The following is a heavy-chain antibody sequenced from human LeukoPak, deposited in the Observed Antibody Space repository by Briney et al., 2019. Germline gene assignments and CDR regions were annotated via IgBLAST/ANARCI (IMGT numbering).Heavy chain of an antibody. CDR1: GYTFTSYA. V-gene: IGHV1-8*03. J-gene: IGHJ5*02. D-gene: IGHD1-26*01. Sequence: PGASVTVSCKASGYTFTSYAMNWVRQAPGQGLEWMGWMNPNSGNTGYAQKFQGRVTITRNTSISTAYMELSSLRSEDTAVYYCARLEGHSPHAGFDPWGQGTLVTVSS. CDR2: MNPNSGNT. CDR3: ARLEGHSPHAGFDP.